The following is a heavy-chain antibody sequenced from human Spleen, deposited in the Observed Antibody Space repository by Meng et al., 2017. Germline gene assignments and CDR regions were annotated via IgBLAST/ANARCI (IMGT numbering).Heavy chain of an antibody. CDR2: IKSDGSIT. CDR3: ARGRYASVGFDY. D-gene: IGHD2-2*01. J-gene: IGHJ4*02. Sequence: GGSLRLSCAASGFSFNSYWMHWVRQAPGKGLVWVSRIKSDGSITDDADSVKGRFTISRDNAKNMLYLQMNSLRAEDTAVYYCARGRYASVGFDYWGQGTLVTVSS. CDR1: GFSFNSYW. V-gene: IGHV3-74*01.